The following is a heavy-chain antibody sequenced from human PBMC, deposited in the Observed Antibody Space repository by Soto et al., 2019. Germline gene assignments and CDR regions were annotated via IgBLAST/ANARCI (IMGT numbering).Heavy chain of an antibody. CDR2: IWYDGSNK. D-gene: IGHD3-3*01. V-gene: IGHV3-33*01. CDR1: GFTFSSYG. J-gene: IGHJ4*02. CDR3: AREGGYDFWSAYDFDY. Sequence: GGSLRLSCAASGFTFSSYGMHWVRQAPGKGLEWVAVIWYDGSNKYYADSVKGRFTISRDNSKNTLYLQMNSLRAEDTAVYYCAREGGYDFWSAYDFDYWGQGTLVTVSS.